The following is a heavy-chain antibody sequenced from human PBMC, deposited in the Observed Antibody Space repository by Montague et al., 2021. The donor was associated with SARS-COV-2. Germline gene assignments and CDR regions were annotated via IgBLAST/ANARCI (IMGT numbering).Heavy chain of an antibody. V-gene: IGHV3-43*02. Sequence: SLRLSCAASGFTFDDYGVHWVRQVPEKGLEWVALISGSGGSTYYADSVRGRFTISRDNNKNSLYLQMNSLRTDDTALYYCAILHVLDHLRLDLWGQGTTVTVSS. CDR2: ISGSGGST. CDR1: GFTFDDYG. J-gene: IGHJ6*01. D-gene: IGHD1-14*01. CDR3: AILHVLDHLRLDL.